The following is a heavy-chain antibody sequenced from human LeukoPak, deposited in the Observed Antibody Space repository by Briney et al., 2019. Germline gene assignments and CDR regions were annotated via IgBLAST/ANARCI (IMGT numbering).Heavy chain of an antibody. CDR1: GFTFSTYS. Sequence: GGSLRPSCAASGFTFSTYSMHWVRQAPDKGLEWVAIISYDGSNRYYADSVKGRFTISRDNSKNTLYLQMNSLRPEDTAVYYCARGFEADSGSYLVDYWGQGTLVTVSS. V-gene: IGHV3-30-3*01. CDR2: ISYDGSNR. J-gene: IGHJ4*02. D-gene: IGHD1-26*01. CDR3: ARGFEADSGSYLVDY.